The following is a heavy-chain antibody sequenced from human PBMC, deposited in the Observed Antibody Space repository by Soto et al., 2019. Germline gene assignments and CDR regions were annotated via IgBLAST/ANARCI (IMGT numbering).Heavy chain of an antibody. V-gene: IGHV3-30*16. CDR2: ISYDGSIK. D-gene: IGHD5-18*01. CDR1: GFTFSTYA. J-gene: IGHJ4*02. Sequence: GGSLRLACVSSGFTFSTYAMHWVRQAPGKGLEWVAGISYDGSIKYYADTVKGRFTISRDNSKNTLYLQMNSLRVEDTAVYYCARNRSGYSYGYFYWGQGALVTVSS. CDR3: ARNRSGYSYGYFY.